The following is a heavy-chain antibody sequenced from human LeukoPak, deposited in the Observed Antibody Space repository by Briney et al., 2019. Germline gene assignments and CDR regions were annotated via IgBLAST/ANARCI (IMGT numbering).Heavy chain of an antibody. Sequence: GGSLRLSCAASGFTFSSYSMNWVRQAPGKGLEWVSSISSSSSFIYYTDSVKGRFTISRDNAKNSLYLQMNSLRAEDTAVYYCAKSTGLAGTPYYYGMDVWGQGTTVTVSS. V-gene: IGHV3-21*06. J-gene: IGHJ6*02. D-gene: IGHD6-19*01. CDR2: ISSSSSFI. CDR3: AKSTGLAGTPYYYGMDV. CDR1: GFTFSSYS.